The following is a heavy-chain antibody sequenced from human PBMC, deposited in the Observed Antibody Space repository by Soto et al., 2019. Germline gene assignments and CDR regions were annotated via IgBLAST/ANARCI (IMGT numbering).Heavy chain of an antibody. V-gene: IGHV4-59*01. CDR1: GGSISSYY. J-gene: IGHJ4*02. D-gene: IGHD3-9*01. Sequence: PSETLSLTCPVSGGSISSYYWSWIRPPPGKGLEWIGYIYYSGSTNYNPSLKSRVTISVDTSKNQLSLKLSSVTAADTAVYYCARGPFLTGYYPQFDYWGQGTLVTVSS. CDR3: ARGPFLTGYYPQFDY. CDR2: IYYSGST.